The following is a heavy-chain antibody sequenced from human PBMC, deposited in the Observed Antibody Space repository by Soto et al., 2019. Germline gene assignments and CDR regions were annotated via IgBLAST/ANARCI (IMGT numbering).Heavy chain of an antibody. V-gene: IGHV4-34*04. CDR2: INHSGSS. D-gene: IGHD4-17*01. CDR3: ARLPGSDYSDPHDY. J-gene: IGHJ4*02. Sequence: QVQLQQWGAGLLKPSETLSLTCAVFGGSFTGYHWNWIRQAPGKGLEWIGEINHSGSSNNPSLKGRATISVDMSQNQFSLKLTSVPAADTAVYYCARLPGSDYSDPHDYWGQGTVVTVSS. CDR1: GGSFTGYH.